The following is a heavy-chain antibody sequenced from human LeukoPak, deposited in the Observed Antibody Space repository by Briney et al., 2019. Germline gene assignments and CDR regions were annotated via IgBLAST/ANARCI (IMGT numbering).Heavy chain of an antibody. CDR2: IKEDGNQK. CDR1: GFTFSSYW. CDR3: ARRGGSSSRRSPVDY. Sequence: QPGGSLRLSCAASGFTFSSYWMTWVRQAPGKGAEGVANIKEDGNQKYYVDSVRGRFTISRDNAKNSLFLQMNSLRAEDTAVYYCARRGGSSSRRSPVDYWGQGTLVTVSS. V-gene: IGHV3-7*01. J-gene: IGHJ4*02. D-gene: IGHD6-6*01.